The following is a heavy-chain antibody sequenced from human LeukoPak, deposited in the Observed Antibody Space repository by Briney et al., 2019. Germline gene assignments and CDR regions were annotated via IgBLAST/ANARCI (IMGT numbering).Heavy chain of an antibody. Sequence: PGGSLRLSCAASGFTFSSYSMNWVRQAPGKGLEWVSSISSSSSYIYYADSVKGRFTISRDNAKNSLYLQMNSLRAEDTAVYYCARTLHGSGSYYKIPAFDYWGQGTLVTVSS. D-gene: IGHD3-10*01. CDR1: GFTFSSYS. CDR3: ARTLHGSGSYYKIPAFDY. J-gene: IGHJ4*02. CDR2: ISSSSSYI. V-gene: IGHV3-21*01.